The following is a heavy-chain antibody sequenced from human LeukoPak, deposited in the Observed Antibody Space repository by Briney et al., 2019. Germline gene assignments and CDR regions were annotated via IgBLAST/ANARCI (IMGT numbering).Heavy chain of an antibody. Sequence: SETLSLTCTVSGVSISSSDSYWGWIRQPPGKGLEWIGSIYYTGNTYYNASLKSRVTISIDTSNNQISLRLIPVTATDTAMYYCARQTGSGLFTLPGGQGTLVTVSS. CDR2: IYYTGNT. J-gene: IGHJ4*02. V-gene: IGHV4-39*01. CDR3: ARQTGSGLFTLP. CDR1: GVSISSSDSY. D-gene: IGHD3/OR15-3a*01.